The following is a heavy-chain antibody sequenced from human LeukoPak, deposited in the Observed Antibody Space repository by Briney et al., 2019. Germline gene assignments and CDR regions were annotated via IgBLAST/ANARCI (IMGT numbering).Heavy chain of an antibody. CDR1: GGTFSSYA. J-gene: IGHJ4*02. CDR3: ARDRVLYRSGPFDY. CDR2: IIPIFGTA. D-gene: IGHD2-8*01. Sequence: SVKVSCKASGGTFSSYAISWVRQAPGQGLEWMGGIIPIFGTANYAQKFQGSVTITADESTSTAYMELSSLRSEDTAVYYCARDRVLYRSGPFDYWGQGTLVTVSS. V-gene: IGHV1-69*13.